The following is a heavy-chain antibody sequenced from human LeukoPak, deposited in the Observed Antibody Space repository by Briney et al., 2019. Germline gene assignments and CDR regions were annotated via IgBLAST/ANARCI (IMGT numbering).Heavy chain of an antibody. V-gene: IGHV3-48*03. CDR1: GFTFSSYE. J-gene: IGHJ6*02. Sequence: GGSLRLSCAASGFTFSSYEMNWVRQAPGKGLEWVSYISSSGSIIYYADSVKGRFTISRDNAKNSLYLQMNSLRAEDTAVYYCARDFTVAGYYYYYGMDVWGQGTTATVSS. CDR3: ARDFTVAGYYYYYGMDV. CDR2: ISSSGSII. D-gene: IGHD4-23*01.